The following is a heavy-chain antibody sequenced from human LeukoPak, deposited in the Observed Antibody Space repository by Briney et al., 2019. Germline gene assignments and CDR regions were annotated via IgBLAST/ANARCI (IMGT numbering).Heavy chain of an antibody. V-gene: IGHV1-8*01. CDR1: GYTFTSYD. D-gene: IGHD2-2*01. J-gene: IGHJ4*02. Sequence: ASVKVSCKASGYTFTSYDINWVRQATGQGLEWMGWMNPNSGNTGYAQKFQGRVTVTRNTSISTAYMELSSLRSEDTAVYYCARGRYGSSTSCYNYWGQGTLVTVSS. CDR2: MNPNSGNT. CDR3: ARGRYGSSTSCYNY.